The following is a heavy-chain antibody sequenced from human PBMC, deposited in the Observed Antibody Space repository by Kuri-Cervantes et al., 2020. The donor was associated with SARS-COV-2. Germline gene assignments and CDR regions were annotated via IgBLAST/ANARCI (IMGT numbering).Heavy chain of an antibody. D-gene: IGHD2-2*01. CDR2: ISYDGSNK. Sequence: LSLTCAASGFTFSSYAMHWVRQAPGKGLEWVAVISYDGSNKYYADSVKGRFTISRDNSKNTLYLQMNSLRAEDAAVYYCAKDRGAYCSSTSCYSFDYWGQGTLVTVSS. J-gene: IGHJ4*02. V-gene: IGHV3-30-3*01. CDR3: AKDRGAYCSSTSCYSFDY. CDR1: GFTFSSYA.